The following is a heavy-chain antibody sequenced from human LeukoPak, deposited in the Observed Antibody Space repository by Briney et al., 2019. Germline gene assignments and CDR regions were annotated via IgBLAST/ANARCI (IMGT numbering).Heavy chain of an antibody. V-gene: IGHV5-51*01. CDR1: GYTFTTYW. D-gene: IGHD2-2*01. CDR2: IYPGDSDT. CDR3: ARGHCSSTSCSGDAFDI. J-gene: IGHJ3*02. Sequence: GESLTISCKGSGYTFTTYWIAWVRQMPGKGLEWMGIIYPGDSDTRYSPSFQGQVTISADKSVSTAYLQWSRLKASDTAMYYCARGHCSSTSCSGDAFDIWGRGTMVTVSS.